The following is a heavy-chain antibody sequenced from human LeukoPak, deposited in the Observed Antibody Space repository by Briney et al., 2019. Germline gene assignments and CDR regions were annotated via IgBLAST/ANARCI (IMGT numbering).Heavy chain of an antibody. J-gene: IGHJ5*02. CDR3: ASLSLFYGFDP. CDR2: ISSSGSTI. Sequence: GGSLRLSCAASGFTFSDYYMSWIRQAPGKGLEWVSYISSSGSTIYYADSVKGRFTISRDNAKTSLYLQMNSLRAEDTAVYYCASLSLFYGFDPWGQGTLVTVSS. CDR1: GFTFSDYY. V-gene: IGHV3-11*04. D-gene: IGHD5/OR15-5a*01.